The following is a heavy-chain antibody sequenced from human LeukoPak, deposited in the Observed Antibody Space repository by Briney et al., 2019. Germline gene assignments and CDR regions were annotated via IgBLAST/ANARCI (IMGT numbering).Heavy chain of an antibody. CDR2: INPNSGGT. V-gene: IGHV1-2*02. D-gene: IGHD5-18*01. Sequence: GASVKVSCKASGYTFTGYYMHWVRQAPGQGLEWMGWINPNSGGTNYAQKFQGRVTMTRDTSISTAYMELSRLRSDDTAVYYCARAFEGGYSYGHYYYYYMDVWGKGTTVTVSS. J-gene: IGHJ6*03. CDR1: GYTFTGYY. CDR3: ARAFEGGYSYGHYYYYYMDV.